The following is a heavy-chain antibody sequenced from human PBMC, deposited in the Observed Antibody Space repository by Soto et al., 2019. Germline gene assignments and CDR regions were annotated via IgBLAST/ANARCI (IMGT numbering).Heavy chain of an antibody. V-gene: IGHV3-15*01. Sequence: EVQLVESGGGLVKPGGSLRLSCAASGFTVTNAWMSWVRQAPGKGLEWVGRIKGKTEGGTTDYAAPVRGRFTMSRDDSRNTLYVQMNSLKTEDTAVYYCTTVTSGWRAPGGCGQGTLVTVSS. CDR2: IKGKTEGGTT. CDR3: TTVTSGWRAPGG. CDR1: GFTVTNAW. D-gene: IGHD3-3*01. J-gene: IGHJ4*02.